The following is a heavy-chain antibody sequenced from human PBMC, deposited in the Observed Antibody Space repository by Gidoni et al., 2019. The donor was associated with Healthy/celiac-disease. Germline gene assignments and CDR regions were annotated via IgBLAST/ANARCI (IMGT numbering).Heavy chain of an antibody. CDR2: IYTRGST. D-gene: IGHD1-20*01. Sequence: QVQLQDSGPGLVKPSHTLSLTCTVSGGSISSVSYYWRWIRQPAGKGLEWIGRIYTRGSTNYNPSRKSRVTISVDTSKNQFSLKLSSVTAADTAVYYCARENEITGTYRYFDLWGRGTLVTVSS. CDR1: GGSISSVSYY. CDR3: ARENEITGTYRYFDL. V-gene: IGHV4-61*02. J-gene: IGHJ2*01.